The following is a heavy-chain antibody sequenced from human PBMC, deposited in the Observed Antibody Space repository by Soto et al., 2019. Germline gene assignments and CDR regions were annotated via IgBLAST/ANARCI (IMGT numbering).Heavy chain of an antibody. CDR2: IIPIFGTA. CDR1: GGTFSSYA. D-gene: IGHD3-22*01. V-gene: IGHV1-69*13. CDR3: ARGTYYYDSSGYWGSPYYYGMDV. J-gene: IGHJ6*02. Sequence: SVKVSCKASGGTFSSYAISWVRQAPGQGLEWMGGIIPIFGTANYAQKFQGRVTITADESTSTAYMELSSLRSEDTAVYYCARGTYYYDSSGYWGSPYYYGMDVWGQGTTVTVSS.